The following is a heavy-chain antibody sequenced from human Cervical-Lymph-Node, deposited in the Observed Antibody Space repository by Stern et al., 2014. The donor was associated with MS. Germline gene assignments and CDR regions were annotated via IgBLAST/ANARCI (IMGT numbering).Heavy chain of an antibody. CDR1: GFSLSISGVC. V-gene: IGHV2-5*02. Sequence: QVTLSESGPSLVKPTQTLTLTCTFSGFSLSISGVCVAWIRQSPGKALEWLVLIYLDDDKHFNPSLKSRLAITKDTSNKQVVLTMTNMDPVDTATYYCAHRMGAPIHPFDYGGQGTLVTVSS. J-gene: IGHJ4*02. CDR3: AHRMGAPIHPFDY. CDR2: IYLDDDK. D-gene: IGHD1-26*01.